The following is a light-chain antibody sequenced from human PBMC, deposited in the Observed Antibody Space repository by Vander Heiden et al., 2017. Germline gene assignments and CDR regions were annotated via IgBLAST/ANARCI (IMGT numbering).Light chain of an antibody. Sequence: QSALTRPASVSGSPGQSITISCTGTSSDIGDHDHVSWYQQHPGKVPKVIIYEVSKRPSGVSNRFAGSKSGNTASLTISGLQAEDDADYYCCSYTRSSTLVFGTGTKVTAL. V-gene: IGLV2-14*01. CDR1: SSDIGDHDH. J-gene: IGLJ1*01. CDR3: CSYTRSSTLV. CDR2: EVS.